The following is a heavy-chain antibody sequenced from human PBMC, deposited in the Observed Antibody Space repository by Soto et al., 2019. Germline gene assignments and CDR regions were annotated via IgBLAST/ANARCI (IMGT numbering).Heavy chain of an antibody. CDR2: IYSGGST. V-gene: IGHV3-66*01. CDR1: GFTVSSNY. Sequence: GGSLRLSCAASGFTVSSNYMSWVRQAPGKGLEWVSVIYSGGSTYYADSVKGRFIISRDDSKNTLFLQMNSLRAEDMVVYYCATAKLLLPWLFDYWGQGTLVTVSS. CDR3: ATAKLLLPWLFDY. J-gene: IGHJ4*02. D-gene: IGHD2-15*01.